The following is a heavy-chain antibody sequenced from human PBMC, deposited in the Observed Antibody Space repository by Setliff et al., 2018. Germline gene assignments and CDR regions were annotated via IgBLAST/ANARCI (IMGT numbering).Heavy chain of an antibody. J-gene: IGHJ4*02. Sequence: ASVKVSCKVSGYTLTELSMHWVRQAPGKGLEWMGGFDPEDGETIYAQKFQGRVTMTEDTFTDTAYMELSSLRSEDTAVYYCATADVIIAAAGNSKYILDYWGQGTLVTVS. CDR3: ATADVIIAAAGNSKYILDY. D-gene: IGHD6-13*01. CDR2: FDPEDGET. V-gene: IGHV1-24*01. CDR1: GYTLTELS.